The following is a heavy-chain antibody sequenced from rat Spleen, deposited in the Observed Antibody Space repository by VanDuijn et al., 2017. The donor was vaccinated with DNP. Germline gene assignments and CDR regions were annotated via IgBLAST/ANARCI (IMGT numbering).Heavy chain of an antibody. CDR1: GFTFSDYY. V-gene: IGHV5-7*01. Sequence: EVQLVESGGDLVQPGRSLKLFCAASGFTFSDYYMAWVRQAPKKGLEWVATISYDGTTTNYRDSVKGRFIISRDNAKSTLYLHMDSLRSEDTATYYCARPDYWGQGVMVTVSS. CDR2: ISYDGTTT. CDR3: ARPDY. J-gene: IGHJ2*01.